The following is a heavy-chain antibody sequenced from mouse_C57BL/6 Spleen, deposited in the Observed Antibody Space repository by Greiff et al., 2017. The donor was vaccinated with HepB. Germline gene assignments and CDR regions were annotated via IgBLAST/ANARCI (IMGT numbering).Heavy chain of an antibody. V-gene: IGHV1-66*01. CDR1: GYSFTSYY. Sequence: QVQLQQSGPELVKPGASVKISCKASGYSFTSYYIHWVKQRPGQGLEWIGWIYPGSGNTKYNEKFKGKATLTADTSTSPAYMQHSSLTSEDSAVYYCARKEIYYDYDGGYVGNWGQGTTLTVSS. D-gene: IGHD2-4*01. CDR3: ARKEIYYDYDGGYVGN. J-gene: IGHJ2*01. CDR2: IYPGSGNT.